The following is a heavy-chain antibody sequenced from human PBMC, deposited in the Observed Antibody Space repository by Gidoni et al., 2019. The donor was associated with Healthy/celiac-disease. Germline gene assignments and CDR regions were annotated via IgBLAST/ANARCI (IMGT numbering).Heavy chain of an antibody. V-gene: IGHV7-4-1*02. CDR2: INTNTGNP. J-gene: IGHJ3*02. Sequence: QVQLVQSGSELKKPGASVKVSCTASGYTFTSYAMNWVRQAPGQGLEWMGWINTNTGNPTYAQGFTGRFVFSLDTSVSTAYLQSSSLKAEDTAVYYCAREGDFWSGYVKDAFDIWGQGTMVTVSS. CDR3: AREGDFWSGYVKDAFDI. CDR1: GYTFTSYA. D-gene: IGHD3-3*01.